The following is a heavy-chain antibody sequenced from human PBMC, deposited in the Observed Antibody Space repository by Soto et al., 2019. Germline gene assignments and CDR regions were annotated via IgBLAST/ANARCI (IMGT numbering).Heavy chain of an antibody. CDR2: ISSSSSTI. CDR3: ARGYYDSPVNWFDP. CDR1: GFTFSSYS. V-gene: IGHV3-48*02. Sequence: PGGSLRLSCAASGFTFSSYSMNWVRQAPGKGLEWVSYISSSSSTIYYADSVKGRFTISRDNAKNSLYLQMNSLRDEDTAVYYCARGYYDSPVNWFDPWGQGTLVTVSS. D-gene: IGHD5-12*01. J-gene: IGHJ5*02.